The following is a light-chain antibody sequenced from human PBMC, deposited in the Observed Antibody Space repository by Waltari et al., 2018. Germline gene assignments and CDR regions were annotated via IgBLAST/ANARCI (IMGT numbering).Light chain of an antibody. CDR1: QSVLYSSNSQNY. J-gene: IGKJ1*01. CDR3: QQYYDIPWT. Sequence: DIVMTQSPDSLAVSLGERVTINCKSSQSVLYSSNSQNYLAWYQQKQGQPPKLPIYWASARESGVPDRFSGSESGTDFTLTISSLQAEDVAVYYCQQYYDIPWTFGQGTKVEIK. V-gene: IGKV4-1*01. CDR2: WAS.